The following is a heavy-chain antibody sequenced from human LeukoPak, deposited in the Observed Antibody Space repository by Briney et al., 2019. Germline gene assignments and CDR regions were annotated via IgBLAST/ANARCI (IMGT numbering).Heavy chain of an antibody. V-gene: IGHV1-18*01. J-gene: IGHJ6*03. CDR1: GHTANTYG. CDR3: ANVAKGRFFFYYMDV. D-gene: IGHD3-3*01. Sequence: ASVKASCKASGHTANTYGFSWIRQAPGQGLEWIGWIFSYTGQTKYADKFQGRVTMTTDTSKTIAYLDLRSLRSDDTAVYFCANVAKGRFFFYYMDVWGEGTTVTVS. CDR2: IFSYTGQT.